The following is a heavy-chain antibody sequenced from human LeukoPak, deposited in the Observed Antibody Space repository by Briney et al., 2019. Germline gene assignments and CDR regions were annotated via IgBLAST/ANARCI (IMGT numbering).Heavy chain of an antibody. D-gene: IGHD2-15*01. Sequence: VQPGGSLRLSCAASGFTISSYSMNWVRQAPGKGLEWVSSISGSGISTDHADSVKGRFTISRDNSKNTLYLQMNSLRAEDTAVYYCVKDLLGGVVATRWGQGTLVTVSS. J-gene: IGHJ4*02. CDR2: ISGSGIST. V-gene: IGHV3-23*01. CDR3: VKDLLGGVVATR. CDR1: GFTISSYS.